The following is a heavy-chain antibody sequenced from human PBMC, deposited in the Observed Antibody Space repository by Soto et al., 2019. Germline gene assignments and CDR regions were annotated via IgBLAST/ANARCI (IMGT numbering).Heavy chain of an antibody. CDR1: GDSVAASSAA. Sequence: QTLSLSCVISGDSVAASSAAWNWIRQSRSRGLECLGRTYYRSNWNFAYAESVKSRMSIIKDTPHNHFSLLLNSVTPEDTAVYYCVRQPLATLGLYGMKVWGEGTTVNVS. D-gene: IGHD6-6*01. CDR3: VRQPLATLGLYGMKV. V-gene: IGHV6-1*01. J-gene: IGHJ6*02. CDR2: TYYRSNWNF.